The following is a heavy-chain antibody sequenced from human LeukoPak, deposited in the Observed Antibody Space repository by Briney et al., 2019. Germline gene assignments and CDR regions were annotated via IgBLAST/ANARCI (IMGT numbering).Heavy chain of an antibody. CDR2: INPNSGGT. Sequence: ASVKVSCKASGYTFTGYYMHWVRQAPGQGLEWMGWINPNSGGTNYAQKFQGRVTMTRDTSISTAYMELSRLRSDDTAVYYCATFLDEGHREYGSGSYEAFDIWGQGTMVTVSS. CDR3: ATFLDEGHREYGSGSYEAFDI. CDR1: GYTFTGYY. D-gene: IGHD3-10*01. V-gene: IGHV1-2*02. J-gene: IGHJ3*02.